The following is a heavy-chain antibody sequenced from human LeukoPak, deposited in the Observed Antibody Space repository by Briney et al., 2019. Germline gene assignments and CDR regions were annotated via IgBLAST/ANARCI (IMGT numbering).Heavy chain of an antibody. J-gene: IGHJ5*02. V-gene: IGHV4-61*01. CDR3: ARDGFRGINWFDP. Sequence: PSETLSLTCTVSGGSISSGSYYWSWIRQPPGKGLEWIGYIYYSGSTNYNPSLKSRVTISVDTSKNQFSLKLSSVTAADTAVYYCARDGFRGINWFDPWGQGTLVTVSS. D-gene: IGHD3-10*01. CDR2: IYYSGST. CDR1: GGSISSGSYY.